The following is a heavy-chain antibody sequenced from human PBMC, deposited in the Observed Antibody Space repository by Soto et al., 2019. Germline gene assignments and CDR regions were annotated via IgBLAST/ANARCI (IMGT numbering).Heavy chain of an antibody. Sequence: DVQLVESGGGLIQPGESLRLSCAAFGFTISGKKYVAWVRQAPGEGLEWASALDDLDGSFYAASVKGRFTTSSDSSKTTVYLQINDPTPDDTAVYYCATGHERDHGYDVWGQGTTVTVSS. V-gene: IGHV3-53*01. D-gene: IGHD1-1*01. CDR2: LDDLDGS. J-gene: IGHJ3*01. CDR3: ATGHERDHGYDV. CDR1: GFTISGKKY.